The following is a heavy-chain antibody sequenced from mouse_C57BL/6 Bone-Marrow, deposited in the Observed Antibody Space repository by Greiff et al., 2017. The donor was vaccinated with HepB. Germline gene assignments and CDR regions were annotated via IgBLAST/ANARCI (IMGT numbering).Heavy chain of an antibody. J-gene: IGHJ3*01. D-gene: IGHD1-1*01. V-gene: IGHV5-9-1*02. CDR2: ISSGGDYI. Sequence: EVMLVESGEGLVKPGGSLKLSCAASGFTFSSYAMSWVRQTPEKRLEWVAYISSGGDYIYYADTVKGRFTISRDNARNTLYLQMSSLKSEDTAMYYCTRDARYYYGSSTFAYWGQGTLVTVSA. CDR1: GFTFSSYA. CDR3: TRDARYYYGSSTFAY.